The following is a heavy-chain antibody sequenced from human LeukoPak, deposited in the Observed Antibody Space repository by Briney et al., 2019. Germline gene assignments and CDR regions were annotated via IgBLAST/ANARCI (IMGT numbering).Heavy chain of an antibody. CDR3: ARAICSGGSCAIDY. V-gene: IGHV3-53*01. Sequence: PGGSLRLSCAASGFTVSSNYMSWVRQAPGKGLEWVSVIYSGGSTYYADSVKGRFIISRDNSKNTLYLQMNSLRAEDTAVYYCARAICSGGSCAIDYWGQGTLVTVSS. D-gene: IGHD2-15*01. CDR2: IYSGGST. J-gene: IGHJ4*02. CDR1: GFTVSSNY.